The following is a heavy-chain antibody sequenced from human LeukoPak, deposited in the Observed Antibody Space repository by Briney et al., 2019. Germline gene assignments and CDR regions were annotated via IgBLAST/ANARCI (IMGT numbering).Heavy chain of an antibody. CDR3: AKRKVVAVAGTSYYYDMDV. CDR2: ISGSGGST. CDR1: GFTFSSYA. D-gene: IGHD6-19*01. J-gene: IGHJ6*02. V-gene: IGHV3-23*01. Sequence: GGSLRLSCAASGFTFSSYAMSWVRQAPGKGLEWVSAISGSGGSTYYADSVKGRFTISRDNSKNTLYLQMNSLRAEDTAVYYCAKRKVVAVAGTSYYYDMDVWGQGTTVTVSS.